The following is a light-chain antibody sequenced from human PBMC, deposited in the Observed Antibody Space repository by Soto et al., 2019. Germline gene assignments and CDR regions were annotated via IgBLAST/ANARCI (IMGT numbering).Light chain of an antibody. J-gene: IGLJ1*01. CDR2: DGS. CDR3: CSYAGSSAIYV. Sequence: QSALTQPASVSGSPGQSITISCTGTSSDVGSYHLVSWYQQHPGKAPKLMIYDGSKRPSGVSNRFSGSKSGNTASLTISGLQAEDEADYYCCSYAGSSAIYVFGTGTKLTVL. CDR1: SSDVGSYHL. V-gene: IGLV2-23*01.